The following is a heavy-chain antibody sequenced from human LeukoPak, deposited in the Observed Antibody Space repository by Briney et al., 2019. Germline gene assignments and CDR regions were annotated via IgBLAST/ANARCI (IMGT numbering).Heavy chain of an antibody. CDR2: INSDGSST. V-gene: IGHV3-74*01. J-gene: IGHJ3*02. CDR1: GFTFTYYW. CDR3: ARGIPDAFDI. Sequence: GGSLRLSCAVSGFTFTYYWMHWVRQAPGKGLVWVSRINSDGSSTSYADSVKGRFTISRDNAKNTLYLQMNSLRAEDTAVYYCARGIPDAFDIWGQGTMVTVSS.